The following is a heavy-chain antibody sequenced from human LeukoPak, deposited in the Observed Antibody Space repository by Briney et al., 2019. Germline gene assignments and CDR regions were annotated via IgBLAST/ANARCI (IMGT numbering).Heavy chain of an antibody. Sequence: SETLSLTCAVYGGSFSGYYWSWIRQPPGKGLEWIGEINHSGSTNYNPSLKSRVTISVDTSKNQFSLKLSSVTAADTAVYYCARRRNYYGSGSYLDYWGQGTLVTVSS. CDR1: GGSFSGYY. V-gene: IGHV4-34*01. J-gene: IGHJ4*02. CDR2: INHSGST. D-gene: IGHD3-10*01. CDR3: ARRRNYYGSGSYLDY.